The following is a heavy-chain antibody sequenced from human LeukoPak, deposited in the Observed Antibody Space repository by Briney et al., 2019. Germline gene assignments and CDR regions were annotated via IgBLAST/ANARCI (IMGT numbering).Heavy chain of an antibody. J-gene: IGHJ5*02. CDR3: ARARYCSSTSCYASDWFDP. CDR2: INTNTGNP. D-gene: IGHD2-2*01. CDR1: GHTFTSYA. Sequence: GASVKVSCKASGHTFTSYAMNWVRQAPGQGLEWMGWINTNTGNPTYAQGFTGRFVFSLDTSVSTAYLQISSLKAEDTAVYYCARARYCSSTSCYASDWFDPWGQGTLVTVSS. V-gene: IGHV7-4-1*02.